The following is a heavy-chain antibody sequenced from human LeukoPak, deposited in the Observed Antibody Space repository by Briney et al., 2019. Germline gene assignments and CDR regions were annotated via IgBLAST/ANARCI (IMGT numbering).Heavy chain of an antibody. V-gene: IGHV4-39*07. CDR3: ARAGYSYGRTKKSFDY. CDR2: IFYSGST. D-gene: IGHD5-18*01. J-gene: IGHJ4*02. CDR1: SGSISTSNYY. Sequence: PSETLSLTCTVSSGSISTSNYYWGWVRQPPGKALEWIGNIFYSGSTYYSPSLKSRVTISLDTSRNQFSLKLNSVTAADTAVYYCARAGYSYGRTKKSFDYWGQGTLVTVSS.